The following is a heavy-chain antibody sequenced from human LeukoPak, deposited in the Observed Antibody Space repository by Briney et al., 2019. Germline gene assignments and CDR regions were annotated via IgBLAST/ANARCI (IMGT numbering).Heavy chain of an antibody. J-gene: IGHJ4*02. D-gene: IGHD6-13*01. CDR1: GFTFSDYY. V-gene: IGHV3-7*01. CDR2: IKEDGSEK. CDR3: ARAHSSSWEY. Sequence: GGSLRLSCAASGFTFSDYYMSWVRQAPGKGLEWVANIKEDGSEKYYVDSVKGRFTISRDNAKNSLYLQMNSLRAEDTAVYFCARAHSSSWEYWGQGALITVS.